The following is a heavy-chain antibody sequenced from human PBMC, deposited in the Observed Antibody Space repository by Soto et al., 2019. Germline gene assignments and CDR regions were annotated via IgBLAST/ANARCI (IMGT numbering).Heavy chain of an antibody. V-gene: IGHV3-30-3*01. J-gene: IGHJ4*02. CDR2: ISYDGSNK. CDR1: GFTFSSYA. Sequence: QVQLVESGGGVVQPGRSLRLSCAASGFTFSSYAMHWVRQAPGKGLEWVAVISYDGSNKYYADSVKGRFTISRDNSKNTLYLQMNSLRAEDTAVYYCARGRGGGGGYNSDYFDYWGQGTLVTVSS. CDR3: ARGRGGGGGYNSDYFDY. D-gene: IGHD5-12*01.